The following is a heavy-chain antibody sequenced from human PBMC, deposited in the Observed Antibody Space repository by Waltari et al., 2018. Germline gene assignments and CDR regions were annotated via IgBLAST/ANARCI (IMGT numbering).Heavy chain of an antibody. D-gene: IGHD6-19*01. Sequence: QVQLVQSGAEVKKPGSSVKVSCKASGGIFSSYAISWVRRAPGQGLEWMGGIIPIVGVANSAQKYQGRVTITADGSTSTAYMELRSLKSVDTAVYYCARSANPYSNGWYYAADYDFAYWGQGTLVTVSS. V-gene: IGHV1-69*12. CDR2: IIPIVGVA. CDR3: ARSANPYSNGWYYAADYDFAY. J-gene: IGHJ4*02. CDR1: GGIFSSYA.